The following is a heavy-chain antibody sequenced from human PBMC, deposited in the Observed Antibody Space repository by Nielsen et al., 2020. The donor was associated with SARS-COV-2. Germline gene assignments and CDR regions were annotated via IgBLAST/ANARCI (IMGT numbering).Heavy chain of an antibody. Sequence: SETLSLTCTVSGGSISSSSYYWGWIRQPPGKGLEWIGSIYYSGSTYYNPSLKSRVTISVDTSKNQFSLKLSSVTAADTAVYYCARVQGLTAMATMNFDYWGQGTLVTVSS. CDR3: ARVQGLTAMATMNFDY. V-gene: IGHV4-39*07. J-gene: IGHJ4*02. CDR1: GGSISSSSYY. D-gene: IGHD5-18*01. CDR2: IYYSGST.